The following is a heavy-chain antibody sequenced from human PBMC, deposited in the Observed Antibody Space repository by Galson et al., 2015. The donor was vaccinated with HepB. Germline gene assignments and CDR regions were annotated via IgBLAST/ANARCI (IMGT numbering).Heavy chain of an antibody. CDR1: GYSFTSYW. Sequence: QSGAEVTKPGESLRISCKGSGYSFTSYWIGWVRQMPGKGLEWMGRIDPSDSYTNYSPSFQGHVTISADKSISTAYLQWSSLKASDTAMYYCASSVLGYYDSSGYYNEGYWGQGTLVTVSS. CDR3: ASSVLGYYDSSGYYNEGY. V-gene: IGHV5-10-1*01. D-gene: IGHD3-22*01. CDR2: IDPSDSYT. J-gene: IGHJ4*02.